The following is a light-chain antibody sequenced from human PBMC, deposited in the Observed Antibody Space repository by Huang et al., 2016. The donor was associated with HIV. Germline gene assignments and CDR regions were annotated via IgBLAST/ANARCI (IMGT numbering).Light chain of an antibody. Sequence: DIQMTQSSATLSASVGDRVTIPCRASQSIGTWLACYQQKPGKAPNLLIYEASTLESGVPSRCSGGGSGTEFTLTINSLQPDDFATYYCQHYHSFPWTFGQGTKVEV. CDR1: QSIGTW. CDR3: QHYHSFPWT. V-gene: IGKV1-5*03. CDR2: EAS. J-gene: IGKJ1*01.